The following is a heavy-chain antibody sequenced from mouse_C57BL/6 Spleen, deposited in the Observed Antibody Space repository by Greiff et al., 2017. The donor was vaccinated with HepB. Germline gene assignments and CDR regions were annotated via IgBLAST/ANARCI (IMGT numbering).Heavy chain of an antibody. CDR3: GIRFTTVVPLDY. CDR1: GYTFTSYW. V-gene: IGHV1-74*01. CDR2: IHPSDSDT. J-gene: IGHJ2*01. D-gene: IGHD1-1*01. Sequence: QVQLKQPGAELVKPGASVKVSCKASGYTFTSYWMHWVKQRPGQGLEWIGRIHPSDSDTNYNQKFKGKATLTVDKSSSTAYMQLSSVTSEDSAVYCCGIRFTTVVPLDYWGQGTTLTVSS.